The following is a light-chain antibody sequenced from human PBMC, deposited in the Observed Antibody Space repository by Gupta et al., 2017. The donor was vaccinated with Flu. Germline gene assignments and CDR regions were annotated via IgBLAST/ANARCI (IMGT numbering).Light chain of an antibody. CDR3: QQRGNWPYT. J-gene: IGKJ2*01. Sequence: VLTQSPATPSLSPGEGATLSCRASQSVSSYLCWYQQKPGQAPRLLIYDASNRATGLPARFSGSGSGTDFTLTISSLEPEDFALYYCQQRGNWPYTFGHGTKLEIK. CDR1: QSVSSY. CDR2: DAS. V-gene: IGKV3-11*01.